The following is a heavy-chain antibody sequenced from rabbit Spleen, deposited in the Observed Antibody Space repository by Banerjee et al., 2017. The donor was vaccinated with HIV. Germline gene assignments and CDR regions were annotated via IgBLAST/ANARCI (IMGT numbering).Heavy chain of an antibody. D-gene: IGHD6-1*01. Sequence: QSLEESGGDLVKPGASLTLTCTASGFSFNISYYMCWFRQAPGKGLEWIGCIYTNSGNTYYASWAKGRFTISRNTNQNTVTLQMTSLTAADTATYFCARDRYAYSAFGLWGPGTLVTVS. CDR2: IYTNSGNT. V-gene: IGHV1S40*01. CDR1: GFSFNISYY. CDR3: ARDRYAYSAFGL. J-gene: IGHJ4*01.